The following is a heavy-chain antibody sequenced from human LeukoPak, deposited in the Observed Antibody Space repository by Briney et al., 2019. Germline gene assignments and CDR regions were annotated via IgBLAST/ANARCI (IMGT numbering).Heavy chain of an antibody. Sequence: SVKVSCKASGGTFSSYAISWVRQAPGQGLEWTGGIIPIFGTANYAQKFQGRVTITADESTSTAYMELSSLRSEDTAVHYCARDLGYCSSTSCYGDSDWFDPWGQGTLVTVSS. CDR2: IIPIFGTA. V-gene: IGHV1-69*01. CDR1: GGTFSSYA. CDR3: ARDLGYCSSTSCYGDSDWFDP. J-gene: IGHJ5*02. D-gene: IGHD2-2*01.